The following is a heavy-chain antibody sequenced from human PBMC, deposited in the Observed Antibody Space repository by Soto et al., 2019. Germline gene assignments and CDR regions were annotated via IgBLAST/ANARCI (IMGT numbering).Heavy chain of an antibody. D-gene: IGHD2-15*01. Sequence: PGGSLRLSCAASGFTFSSYAMHWVRQAPGKGLEWVAVISYDGSNKYYADSVKGRFTISRDNSKNTLYLQMNSLRAEDTAVYYCAKDRGGGTDAFDIWGQGTMVTVSS. CDR2: ISYDGSNK. J-gene: IGHJ3*02. CDR1: GFTFSSYA. CDR3: AKDRGGGTDAFDI. V-gene: IGHV3-30-3*01.